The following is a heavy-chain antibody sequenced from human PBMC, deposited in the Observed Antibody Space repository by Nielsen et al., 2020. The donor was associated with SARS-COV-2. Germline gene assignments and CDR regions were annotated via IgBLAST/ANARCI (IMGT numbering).Heavy chain of an antibody. CDR1: GFTFSTNW. V-gene: IGHV3-74*01. D-gene: IGHD2-2*01. Sequence: GESLKISCVASGFTFSTNWMHWVRQAPGKGLVWVSRITSDGSRTTYAGSVQGRFTISRDNAKNTLYLQMNSLRAEDTAVYYCARHPVVVVPAAVSYYYYGMDVWGQGTTVTVSS. J-gene: IGHJ6*02. CDR2: ITSDGSRT. CDR3: ARHPVVVVPAAVSYYYYGMDV.